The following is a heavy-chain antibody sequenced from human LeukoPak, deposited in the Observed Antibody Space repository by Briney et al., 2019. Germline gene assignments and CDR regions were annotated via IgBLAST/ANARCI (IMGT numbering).Heavy chain of an antibody. D-gene: IGHD1-14*01. CDR1: GFTFSGHW. Sequence: GGSLRLSCAASGFTFSGHWMSWVREAPGKGLEWVANINQGGSDKYYVDSVKGRFTISRDNANNLLYLQMNSLRGEDTAVYYCTRDRSRAEDDWGQGTLVTVS. CDR3: TRDRSRAEDD. J-gene: IGHJ4*02. V-gene: IGHV3-7*01. CDR2: INQGGSDK.